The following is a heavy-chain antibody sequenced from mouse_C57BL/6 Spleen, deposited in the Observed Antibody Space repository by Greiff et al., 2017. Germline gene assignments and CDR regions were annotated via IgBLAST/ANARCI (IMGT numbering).Heavy chain of an antibody. CDR1: GYAFSSSW. Sequence: QVHVKQSGPELVKPGASVKISCKASGYAFSSSWMNWVKQRPGKGLEWIGRIYPGDGDTTYNGKFKGKGTLTADKSSSTAYMQLSSLTSGDSAVYFCAPITTVVATGAMDYWGQGTSVTVSS. CDR3: APITTVVATGAMDY. V-gene: IGHV1-82*01. CDR2: IYPGDGDT. D-gene: IGHD1-1*01. J-gene: IGHJ4*01.